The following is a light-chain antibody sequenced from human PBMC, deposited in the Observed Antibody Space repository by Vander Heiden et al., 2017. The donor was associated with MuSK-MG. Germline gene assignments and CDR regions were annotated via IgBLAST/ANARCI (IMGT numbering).Light chain of an antibody. CDR1: QDISNY. CDR2: DAS. CDR3: QQYANRLPLT. Sequence: DIQMTQSPSSLSASVGDRVTITCQASQDISNYLNWYQQKPGKAPKLLIYDASNLETGGPSRFSGSGSGTDCTFTISSLQPADIVTYYGQQYANRLPLTFGGGTKVEIK. J-gene: IGKJ4*01. V-gene: IGKV1-33*01.